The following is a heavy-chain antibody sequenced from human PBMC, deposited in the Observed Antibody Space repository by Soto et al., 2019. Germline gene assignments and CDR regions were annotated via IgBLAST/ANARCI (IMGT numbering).Heavy chain of an antibody. V-gene: IGHV1-69*06. CDR2: IIPIFNTA. CDR3: ARGGGEMTAPSTYIY. J-gene: IGHJ4*02. CDR1: GGSFSSYA. D-gene: IGHD2-21*02. Sequence: AVKVSCKASGGSFSSYAISWVRQAPGQGLEWMGGIIPIFNTANYAQKFLRRVTITADKSTSTVYMQLSSLRSDDTAVYYCARGGGEMTAPSTYIYWGQGTLVTVSS.